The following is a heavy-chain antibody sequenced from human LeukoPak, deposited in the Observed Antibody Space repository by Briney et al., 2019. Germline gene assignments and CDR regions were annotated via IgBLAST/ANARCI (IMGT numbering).Heavy chain of an antibody. V-gene: IGHV3-21*05. Sequence: GGSLRLSCAASGVTFSSYSMNWVRQAPGKGLEWVSYISSSSSYIYYADSVKGRFTISRDNAKNSLYLQMNGLRAEDTAVYYCAREGGYTQMPTLWGQGTLVTVSS. J-gene: IGHJ4*02. CDR1: GVTFSSYS. CDR2: ISSSSSYI. D-gene: IGHD3-16*02. CDR3: AREGGYTQMPTL.